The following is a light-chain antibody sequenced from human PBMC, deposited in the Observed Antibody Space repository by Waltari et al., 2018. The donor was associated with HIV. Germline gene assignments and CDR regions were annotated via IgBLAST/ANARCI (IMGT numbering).Light chain of an antibody. V-gene: IGLV2-14*03. CDR1: SDDVGYYNY. CDR2: DVT. J-gene: IGLJ3*02. CDR3: SSYVGSSTSWL. Sequence: QSALTQPASVSGSPAQSIVISCTGTSDDVGYYNYVSWYQQHPGKVPKLVIYDVTSRPSGVSNRFSGSKSGNTASLTISELRADDEADYYCSSYVGSSTSWLFGGGTKLTV.